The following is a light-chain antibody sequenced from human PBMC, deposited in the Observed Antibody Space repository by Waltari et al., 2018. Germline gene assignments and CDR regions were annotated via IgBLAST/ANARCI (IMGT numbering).Light chain of an antibody. CDR1: SSDVGGDDS. CDR2: DVN. J-gene: IGLJ2*01. Sequence: QSALSQPASVSGSPGQSITIPYTGSSSDVGGDDSVSWYQDHPGQAPKVIIYDVNNRPSGVSDRFSGSKSGNTASLTISGLQAEDEANYYCCSQSSYNGVIFGGGTKLTVL. V-gene: IGLV2-14*03. CDR3: CSQSSYNGVI.